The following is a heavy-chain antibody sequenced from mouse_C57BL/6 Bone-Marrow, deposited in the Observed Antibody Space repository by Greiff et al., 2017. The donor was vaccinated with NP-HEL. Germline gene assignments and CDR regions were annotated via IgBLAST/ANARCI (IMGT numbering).Heavy chain of an antibody. CDR2: ISDGGSYT. Sequence: EVKLMESGGGLVKPGGSLKLSCAASGFTFSSYAMSWVRQTPEKRLEWVATISDGGSYTYYPDNVKGRFTISRDNAKNNLYLQMSHLKSKDTAMYYCARADYSNYDYWGQGTTLTVSS. CDR3: ARADYSNYDY. CDR1: GFTFSSYA. J-gene: IGHJ2*01. V-gene: IGHV5-4*03. D-gene: IGHD2-5*01.